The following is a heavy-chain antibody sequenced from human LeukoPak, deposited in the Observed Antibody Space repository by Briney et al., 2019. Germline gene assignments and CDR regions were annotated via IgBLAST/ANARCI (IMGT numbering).Heavy chain of an antibody. CDR3: ARRGTNWYASVY. CDR2: FDPEDGET. Sequence: ASVKVSCKVSGYTLTELSMHWVRQAPGKGLEWMGGFDPEDGETIYAQKFQGRVTMTEDTSTDTAYMELSSLRAEDTAVYYCARRGTNWYASVYWGQGTLVTVSS. CDR1: GYTLTELS. D-gene: IGHD2-8*01. V-gene: IGHV1-24*01. J-gene: IGHJ4*02.